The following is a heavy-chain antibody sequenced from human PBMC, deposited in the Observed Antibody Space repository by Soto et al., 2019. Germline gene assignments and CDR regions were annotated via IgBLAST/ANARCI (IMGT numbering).Heavy chain of an antibody. D-gene: IGHD2-15*01. CDR3: ARGDSDLAVSEAAY. CDR1: GASMTDSY. CDR2: IYFSGVA. V-gene: IGHV4-59*01. Sequence: SETLSLTCTVSGASMTDSYWIWIRQPPEKGLEWIGYIYFSGVATYNPSLKSRATMSRDTSKNEFSLKLTSVTAADTAIYYCARGDSDLAVSEAAYWGQGTLVTVS. J-gene: IGHJ1*01.